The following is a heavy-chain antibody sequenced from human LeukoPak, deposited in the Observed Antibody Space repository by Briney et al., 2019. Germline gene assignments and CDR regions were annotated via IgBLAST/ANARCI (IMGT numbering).Heavy chain of an antibody. J-gene: IGHJ4*02. CDR1: GFTFSSYA. V-gene: IGHV3-23*01. CDR2: ISASGGLP. Sequence: QPGGSLRLSCAASGFTFSSYAMTWVRQAPGKGLEWVSAISASGGLPYYADSVKGRFTISRDNFKNTLYLQMNSLRTEDTAVYYCAREFGSGSYYYDYWGQGTLVTVSS. CDR3: AREFGSGSYYYDY. D-gene: IGHD3-10*01.